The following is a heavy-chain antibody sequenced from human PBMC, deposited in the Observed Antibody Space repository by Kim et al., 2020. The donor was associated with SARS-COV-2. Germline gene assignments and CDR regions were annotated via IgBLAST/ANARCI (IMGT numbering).Heavy chain of an antibody. CDR3: VRDYNIYGIAAAGTRYYFYYGLDV. Sequence: GGSLRLSCAASGFAFRNYWMHWVRQTPGKGLVWVSRINGDGSDTNYADSVKGRFTVSRDNAKNTLSLQMNSLRAEDTAVYYCVRDYNIYGIAAAGTRYYFYYGLDVWGQGTTVTVSS. CDR1: GFAFRNYW. V-gene: IGHV3-74*01. D-gene: IGHD6-13*01. CDR2: INGDGSDT. J-gene: IGHJ6*02.